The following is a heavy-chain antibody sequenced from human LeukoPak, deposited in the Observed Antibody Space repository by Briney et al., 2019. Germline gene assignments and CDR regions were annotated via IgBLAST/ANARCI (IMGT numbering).Heavy chain of an antibody. CDR1: GFTFSSYS. J-gene: IGHJ6*03. D-gene: IGHD4-11*01. CDR3: ARRPCPPTTVTTSYYYMDV. CDR2: ISSTSSYI. Sequence: GGSLRLSRAASGFTFSSYSMNSVRQAPGKRVEWDSSISSTSSYIYYADSVKGRFTISRDNAKNSLYLQMNSLRAEDTAVYYCARRPCPPTTVTTSYYYMDVWGKGTTVTVSS. V-gene: IGHV3-21*01.